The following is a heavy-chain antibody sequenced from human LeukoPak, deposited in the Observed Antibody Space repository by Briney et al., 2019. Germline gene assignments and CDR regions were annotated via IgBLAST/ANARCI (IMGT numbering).Heavy chain of an antibody. CDR3: ARGGVVVAHQLCDF. Sequence: GGSLRLSCAASGFTFSNFAMSWVRQAPGKGLEWVSAISGSGGSTYHADSVKGRFTISRDNSKNTLYLQMNSLRAEDTAVYYCARGGVVVAHQLCDFWGQGTLVTVSS. D-gene: IGHD6-19*01. CDR2: ISGSGGST. CDR1: GFTFSNFA. V-gene: IGHV3-23*01. J-gene: IGHJ4*02.